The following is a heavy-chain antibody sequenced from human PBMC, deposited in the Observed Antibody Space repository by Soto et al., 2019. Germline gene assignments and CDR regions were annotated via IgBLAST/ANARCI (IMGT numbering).Heavy chain of an antibody. V-gene: IGHV1-8*01. CDR1: GYTFTSYD. CDR2: MNPNSGNT. D-gene: IGHD1-26*01. J-gene: IGHJ4*02. CDR3: ARGIVGPTAGY. Sequence: XSVKVSFKASGYTFTSYDINWVRHATGQGLEWMGWMNPNSGNTGYVQKFQGRVTMTRNTSISTAYVELRSLRSEDTAVYYCARGIVGPTAGYWGQGTLVTVS.